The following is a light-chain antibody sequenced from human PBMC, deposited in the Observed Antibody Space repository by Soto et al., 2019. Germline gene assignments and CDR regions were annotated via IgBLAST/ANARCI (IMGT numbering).Light chain of an antibody. CDR1: QSVSSNY. V-gene: IGKV3-20*01. Sequence: EIVLTQSPGTLSLSPGERGTLSCRASQSVSSNYLAWYQQKPGQAPRLLMYGASSRATGIPDRFSGSGSGTDFTLTISRLEPKDFAVYYCQQYGSSPGTFGQGTKVEI. CDR2: GAS. CDR3: QQYGSSPGT. J-gene: IGKJ1*01.